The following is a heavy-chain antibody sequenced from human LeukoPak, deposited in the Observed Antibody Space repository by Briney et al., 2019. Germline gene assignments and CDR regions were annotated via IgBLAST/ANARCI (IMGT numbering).Heavy chain of an antibody. CDR1: GGSISSGGYY. Sequence: SSETLSLTCTVSGGSISSGGYYWRWSRQHPGKSLEWIGYIYYSGSTYYNPSLKSRVTISVDTSKNQFSLKLSSVTAADTAVYYCARGIVVVDAFDIWGQGTMVTVSS. CDR3: ARGIVVVDAFDI. V-gene: IGHV4-31*03. J-gene: IGHJ3*02. D-gene: IGHD3-22*01. CDR2: IYYSGST.